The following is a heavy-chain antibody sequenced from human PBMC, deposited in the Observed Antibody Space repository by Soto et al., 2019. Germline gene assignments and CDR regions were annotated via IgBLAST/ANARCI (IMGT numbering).Heavy chain of an antibody. CDR1: GFTFSNSW. CDR3: ARHCHYCIDG. J-gene: IGHJ6*03. Sequence: EAQLVESGGGLVQPGGSLRLSCAASGFTFSNSWMTWVRQTPGKGLEWVANMNPDGSTKNYVDSVKGRFTISRDNAQNSLYLQMTSLRAEDTAVFYCARHCHYCIDGWGRGTTVTVSS. CDR2: MNPDGSTK. V-gene: IGHV3-7*01. D-gene: IGHD2-21*02.